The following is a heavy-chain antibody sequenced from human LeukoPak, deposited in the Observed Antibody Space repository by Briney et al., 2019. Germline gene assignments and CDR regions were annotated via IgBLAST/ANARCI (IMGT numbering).Heavy chain of an antibody. CDR3: ASNSIGAYSGSTMGDY. V-gene: IGHV1-2*02. CDR1: GYTFTGYY. D-gene: IGHD1-26*01. J-gene: IGHJ4*02. CDR2: INPNSGGT. Sequence: GASVKVSCKASGYTFTGYYMHWVRQAPGQGLEWMGWINPNSGGTNYAQKFQGRVTMTRDTSISTAYMELSRLRSDDTAVYYCASNSIGAYSGSTMGDYWGQGTLVTVSS.